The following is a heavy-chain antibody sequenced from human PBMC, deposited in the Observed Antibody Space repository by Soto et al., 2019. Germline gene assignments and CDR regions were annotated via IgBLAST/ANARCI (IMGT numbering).Heavy chain of an antibody. CDR1: GFTFSIYA. CDR2: ISTNGGST. J-gene: IGHJ4*02. Sequence: PGGSLRLSCSASGFTFSIYAMHWVRQAPGKGLEYVSSISTNGGSTLYADSVKGRFTISRYNSKNSQYLQMSSLRADDTAVYYCVKGEYYYDSSGYYPFDYWGQGTLVTVSS. CDR3: VKGEYYYDSSGYYPFDY. V-gene: IGHV3-64D*06. D-gene: IGHD3-22*01.